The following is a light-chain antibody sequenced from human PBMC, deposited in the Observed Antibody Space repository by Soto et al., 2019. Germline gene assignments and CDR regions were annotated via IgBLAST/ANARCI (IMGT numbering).Light chain of an antibody. CDR2: AAS. Sequence: DIQMTQSPSSLSASVGDRVTITCRASQDISNALAWYQQKPGKVPELLIYAASTLQSGVPPRFSGSGSGTDFSLTIYSLQPEDVATSYCQRYNSASTFGPGTKVEIK. V-gene: IGKV1-27*01. CDR3: QRYNSAST. J-gene: IGKJ1*01. CDR1: QDISNA.